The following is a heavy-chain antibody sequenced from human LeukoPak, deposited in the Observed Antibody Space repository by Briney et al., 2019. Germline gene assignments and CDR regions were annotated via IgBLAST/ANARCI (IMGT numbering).Heavy chain of an antibody. CDR3: ARDSGRFLEWFYAFDI. V-gene: IGHV3-7*01. D-gene: IGHD3-3*01. J-gene: IGHJ3*02. Sequence: GGSLRLSCAASGFTFSSYWMSWVRQAPGKGLEWVANIKQDGSEKYYVDSVKDRFTISRDNAKNSLYLQMNSLRAEDTAVYYCARDSGRFLEWFYAFDIWGQGTMVTVSS. CDR2: IKQDGSEK. CDR1: GFTFSSYW.